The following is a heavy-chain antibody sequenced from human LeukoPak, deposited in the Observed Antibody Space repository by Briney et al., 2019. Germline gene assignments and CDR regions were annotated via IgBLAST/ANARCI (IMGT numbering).Heavy chain of an antibody. V-gene: IGHV4-59*01. CDR2: IYYSGST. Sequence: SETLSLTCTVSGGSISSYHWSWLRQPPGKGLEGLGYIYYSGSTNYNPSLKRRVTISEDTCKNQFSLKLSSVTAGDTAVDFLGRASPSPSRTDAFDIWGQGTMVTVSS. CDR3: GRASPSPSRTDAFDI. D-gene: IGHD6-13*01. CDR1: GGSISSYH. J-gene: IGHJ3*02.